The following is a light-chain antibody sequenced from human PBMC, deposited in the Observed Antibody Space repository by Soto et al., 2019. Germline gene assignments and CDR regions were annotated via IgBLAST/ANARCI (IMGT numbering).Light chain of an antibody. CDR1: SSDVGSYNL. V-gene: IGLV2-23*01. CDR2: EGS. CDR3: STYAGAVA. Sequence: QSALTQPASVSGSPGQSITISCTGSSSDVGSYNLVSWYQHHPGKAPKLMIYEGSEWPSGVSNRFSGSKSGNTASLTISGLQAEDEADYYCSTYAGAVAFGGGTKLTVL. J-gene: IGLJ2*01.